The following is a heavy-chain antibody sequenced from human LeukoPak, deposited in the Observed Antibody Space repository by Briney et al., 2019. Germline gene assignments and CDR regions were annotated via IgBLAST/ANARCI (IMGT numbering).Heavy chain of an antibody. D-gene: IGHD6-25*01. Sequence: SETLSLTCTVSGGSISSSSDYWGWIRQPPGKGLEWIGSIHYSGSTYYNPSLKSRVTISVDTSKKQCSLKLSSVTAAGTAMYYCARNIRYSSGLNWFDPWGQGTLVTVSS. J-gene: IGHJ5*02. CDR3: ARNIRYSSGLNWFDP. V-gene: IGHV4-39*01. CDR1: GGSISSSSDY. CDR2: IHYSGST.